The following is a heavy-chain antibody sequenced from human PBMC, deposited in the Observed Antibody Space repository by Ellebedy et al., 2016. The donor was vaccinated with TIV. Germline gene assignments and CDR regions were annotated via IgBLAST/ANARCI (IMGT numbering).Heavy chain of an antibody. J-gene: IGHJ6*02. D-gene: IGHD3-22*01. Sequence: ASVKVSXXASGYTFTSYYMHWVRQAPGQGLEWMGIINPSGGSTSYAQKFQGRVTMTRDTSTSTVYMELSSLRSEDTAVYYCARDGQSSGYSSRGFHGMDVWGQGTTVTVSS. CDR2: INPSGGST. CDR1: GYTFTSYY. CDR3: ARDGQSSGYSSRGFHGMDV. V-gene: IGHV1-46*01.